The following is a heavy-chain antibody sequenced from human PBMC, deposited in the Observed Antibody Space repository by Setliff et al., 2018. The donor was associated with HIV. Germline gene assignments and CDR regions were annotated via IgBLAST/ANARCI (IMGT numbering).Heavy chain of an antibody. D-gene: IGHD6-19*01. CDR3: ATVSHTNVAAHDAFDI. J-gene: IGHJ3*02. CDR2: FDPEDGNT. CDR1: GCTLTELS. Sequence: ASVKVSCKVSGCTLTELSRHWVRQAPGKGLEWMGGFDPEDGNTIYAQKFQGRVTMTADTSTDTAYMELSSLRSEDTAVYYCATVSHTNVAAHDAFDIWGQGTTVTVSS. V-gene: IGHV1-24*01.